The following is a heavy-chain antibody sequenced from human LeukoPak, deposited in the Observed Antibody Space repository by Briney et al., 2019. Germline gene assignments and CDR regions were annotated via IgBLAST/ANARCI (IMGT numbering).Heavy chain of an antibody. Sequence: GRSLRLSCAASGFTFSSYAMHWVRQAPGKGLEGVAVISYDGSNKYYADSVKGRFTISRDNSKNTLYLQMNSLRAEDTAVYYCARPLAYCGGDCFGDYYYYGMDVWGQGTTVTVSS. CDR1: GFTFSSYA. D-gene: IGHD2-21*02. CDR2: ISYDGSNK. J-gene: IGHJ6*02. V-gene: IGHV3-30-3*01. CDR3: ARPLAYCGGDCFGDYYYYGMDV.